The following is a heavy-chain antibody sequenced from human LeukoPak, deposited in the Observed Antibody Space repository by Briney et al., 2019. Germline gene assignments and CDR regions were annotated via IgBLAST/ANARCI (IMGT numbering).Heavy chain of an antibody. J-gene: IGHJ5*02. D-gene: IGHD6-19*01. Sequence: GGSLRLSCAVSGFTISSHGMHWVRQAPGKGPEWVAMIAYHGNTEYYGDSVKGRFTISRDSSKNTLYLQMDSLRAEDTAVYHCAKDWGSGGWYNYFDPWGQGTLVTVSS. CDR3: AKDWGSGGWYNYFDP. V-gene: IGHV3-30*18. CDR2: IAYHGNTE. CDR1: GFTISSHG.